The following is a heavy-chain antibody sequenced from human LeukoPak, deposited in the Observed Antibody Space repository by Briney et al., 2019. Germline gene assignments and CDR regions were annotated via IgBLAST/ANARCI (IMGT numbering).Heavy chain of an antibody. J-gene: IGHJ3*02. Sequence: GGSLRLSCAASVYTFSIYDMRWVRHAPGKGLELVSAIGTAGDTYYPGSVKGRFTISRENAKNSLYFQMNSLRDGDTAVYYCAAYSSSGNAFDNWGQGTMVTVSS. V-gene: IGHV3-13*04. CDR2: IGTAGDT. CDR3: AAYSSSGNAFDN. D-gene: IGHD6-13*01. CDR1: VYTFSIYD.